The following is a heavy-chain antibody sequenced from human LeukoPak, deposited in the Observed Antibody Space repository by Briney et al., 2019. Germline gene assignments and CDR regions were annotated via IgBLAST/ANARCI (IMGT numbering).Heavy chain of an antibody. CDR1: GGSFSGYY. J-gene: IGHJ4*02. CDR3: AGGDYVNY. V-gene: IGHV4-34*01. CDR2: INHSGST. D-gene: IGHD4-17*01. Sequence: SETLSLTCAVYGGSFSGYYWSWIRQPPGKGLEWIGEINHSGSTNYNPSLKSRVTISVDTSKNQFSLKLSSVTAADTAVYYCAGGDYVNYWGQGTLVTVSS.